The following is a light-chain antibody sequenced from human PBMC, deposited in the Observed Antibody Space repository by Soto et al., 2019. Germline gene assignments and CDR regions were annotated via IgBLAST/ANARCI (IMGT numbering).Light chain of an antibody. CDR2: DAS. CDR1: QSITTS. Sequence: EIVLTQSPATLSLSPGDRATLSCRASQSITTSLAWYQHQPGQAPRLLIYDASNSAAGVPARFSGSGSGTHFTLTISSLERGDFAVYYCQHRTNWPSLTFGGGTKLEIK. V-gene: IGKV3-11*01. CDR3: QHRTNWPSLT. J-gene: IGKJ4*01.